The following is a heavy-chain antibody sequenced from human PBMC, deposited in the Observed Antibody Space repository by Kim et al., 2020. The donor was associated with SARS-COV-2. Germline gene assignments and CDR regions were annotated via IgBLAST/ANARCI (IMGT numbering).Heavy chain of an antibody. Sequence: QKFQGRVTITRDTSASTAYMELSSLRSEDTSVYYCARSIGGATRSEFGYWGQGTLVTVSS. V-gene: IGHV1-3*01. CDR3: ARSIGGATRSEFGY. J-gene: IGHJ4*02. D-gene: IGHD1-26*01.